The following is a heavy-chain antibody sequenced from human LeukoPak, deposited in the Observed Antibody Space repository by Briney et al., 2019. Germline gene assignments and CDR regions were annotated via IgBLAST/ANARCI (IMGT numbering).Heavy chain of an antibody. Sequence: ASVKVSCKASGYTFTGYYMHWVRQAPGQGLEWMGWINPNSGDTNCAQKFEGRVTMTRDTSISTAYMELSRLRSDDTAVYYCAITVTSQLLWYLNDAFDIWGQGTMVTVSS. J-gene: IGHJ3*02. CDR3: AITVTSQLLWYLNDAFDI. CDR1: GYTFTGYY. V-gene: IGHV1-2*02. CDR2: INPNSGDT. D-gene: IGHD2-2*01.